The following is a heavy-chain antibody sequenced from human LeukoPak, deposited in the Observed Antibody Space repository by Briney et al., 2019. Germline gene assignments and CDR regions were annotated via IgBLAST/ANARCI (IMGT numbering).Heavy chain of an antibody. Sequence: GGSLRLSCAASGFTFSDYYMNWIRQAPGKGLEWVSYISSRSTTIYYADSVKGRFTISRDNAKNSLYLQMNSLRVEDTAVYYCARVTGVVTPFDYWGQGTLVTVSS. CDR1: GFTFSDYY. J-gene: IGHJ4*02. CDR2: ISSRSTTI. V-gene: IGHV3-11*04. CDR3: ARVTGVVTPFDY. D-gene: IGHD3-3*01.